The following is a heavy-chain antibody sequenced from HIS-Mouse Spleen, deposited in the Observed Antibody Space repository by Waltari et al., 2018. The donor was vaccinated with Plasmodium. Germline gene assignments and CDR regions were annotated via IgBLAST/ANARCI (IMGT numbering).Heavy chain of an antibody. J-gene: IGHJ2*01. D-gene: IGHD3-10*01. CDR2: INHSGST. CDR3: ARGLRGHYWYFDL. Sequence: QVQLQQWGAGLLKPSETLSLTCAVYGGSFRGYYWSWIRQPPGKGLEWIGEINHSGSTNYTPTLKSRVTISVDTSKNQFSLKLSSVTAADTAVYYCARGLRGHYWYFDLWGRGTLVTVSS. V-gene: IGHV4-34*01. CDR1: GGSFRGYY.